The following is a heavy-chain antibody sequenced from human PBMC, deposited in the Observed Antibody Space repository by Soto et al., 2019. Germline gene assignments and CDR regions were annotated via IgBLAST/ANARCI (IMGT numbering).Heavy chain of an antibody. V-gene: IGHV4-59*01. D-gene: IGHD4-17*01. Sequence: SETLSLTCTVSGGSISSYYWSWIRQPPGKGLEWIGYIYYSGSTNYNPSLKSRVTISVDTSKNQFSLKLSSVTAADTAVYYCARGRRGDYNAFDIWGQGTMVTVSS. CDR1: GGSISSYY. CDR2: IYYSGST. CDR3: ARGRRGDYNAFDI. J-gene: IGHJ3*02.